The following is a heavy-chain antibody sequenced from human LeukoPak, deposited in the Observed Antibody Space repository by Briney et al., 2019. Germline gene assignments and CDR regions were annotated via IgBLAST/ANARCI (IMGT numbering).Heavy chain of an antibody. CDR3: AREDGSPGDY. CDR1: GYTFTSYD. CDR2: MNPNSGNT. Sequence: ASVKVSCKASGYTFTSYDINWVRQATGQGLEWMGWMNPNSGNTGYAQKFQGRVTITTDTSTSTVYMELSSLRSEDTAVYYCAREDGSPGDYWGQGTLVTVSS. J-gene: IGHJ4*02. V-gene: IGHV1-8*03.